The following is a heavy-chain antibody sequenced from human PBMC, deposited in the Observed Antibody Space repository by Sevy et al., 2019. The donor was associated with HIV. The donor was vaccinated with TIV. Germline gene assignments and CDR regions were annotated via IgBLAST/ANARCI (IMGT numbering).Heavy chain of an antibody. CDR1: GFTFSSYW. CDR2: RNSDGSST. Sequence: GGSLRLSCAASGFTFSSYWMHWVRQAPEKGLVWVSRRNSDGSSTSYADSVKGRFTISRDNAKNTLYLQMNSLRAEDTAVYYCASLRFLFSLGYWGQGTLVTVSS. CDR3: ASLRFLFSLGY. D-gene: IGHD3-3*01. J-gene: IGHJ4*02. V-gene: IGHV3-74*01.